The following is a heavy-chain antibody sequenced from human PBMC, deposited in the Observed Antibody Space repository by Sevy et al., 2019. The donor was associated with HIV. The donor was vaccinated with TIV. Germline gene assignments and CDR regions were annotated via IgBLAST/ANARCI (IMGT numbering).Heavy chain of an antibody. V-gene: IGHV1-18*01. CDR1: GYTFTSYG. Sequence: ASVKVSCKASGYTFTSYGISWVRQAPGQGLEWMGWISAYNGNTNYAQKLQGRVTMTTDTSTRTAYMELRSLRSDDTAVYYCARDEGTGITIFGVVKKGDAFDIWGQGKMVTVSS. J-gene: IGHJ3*02. CDR2: ISAYNGNT. CDR3: ARDEGTGITIFGVVKKGDAFDI. D-gene: IGHD3-3*01.